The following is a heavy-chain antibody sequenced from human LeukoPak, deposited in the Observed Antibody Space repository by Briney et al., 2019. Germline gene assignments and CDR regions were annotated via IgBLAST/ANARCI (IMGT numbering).Heavy chain of an antibody. CDR3: AKDGGYQSYYYYGMDV. Sequence: GRSLRLSCAASGFTFDDYAMHWVRQAPGKGQEWVSGISWNSGSIGYADSVKGRFTISRDNAKNSLYLQMNSLRAEDTALYYCAKDGGYQSYYYYGMDVWGQGTTVTVSS. D-gene: IGHD3-22*01. V-gene: IGHV3-9*01. CDR1: GFTFDDYA. CDR2: ISWNSGSI. J-gene: IGHJ6*02.